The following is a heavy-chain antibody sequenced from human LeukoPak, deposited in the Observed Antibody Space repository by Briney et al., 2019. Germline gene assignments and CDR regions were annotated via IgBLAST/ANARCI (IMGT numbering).Heavy chain of an antibody. CDR3: VRLTFYEGRGHYPDH. J-gene: IGHJ4*02. CDR1: GVTFTSHR. V-gene: IGHV3-74*01. Sequence: QPGGGLRLSCGASGVTFTSHRKHWVRQTPRGAPAWGARIRSDGTSAVYAASVRGRFTVSRDNAKSTMFLQMDSLRAEDTAVYYCVRLTFYEGRGHYPDHWGQGTLVTVSS. D-gene: IGHD3-22*01. CDR2: IRSDGTSA.